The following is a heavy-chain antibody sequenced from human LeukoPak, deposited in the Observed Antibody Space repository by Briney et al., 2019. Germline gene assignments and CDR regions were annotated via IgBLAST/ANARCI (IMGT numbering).Heavy chain of an antibody. CDR1: GYTFTSYD. CDR3: AVGDPFNYYMDL. V-gene: IGHV1-8*01. CDR2: MNPNSGNT. J-gene: IGHJ6*03. Sequence: ASVKVSCKASGYTFTSYDINWVRQATGQGLEWMGWMNPNSGNTGYAQKFQGRVTMTRNTSISTAYMELSSLRSEDTAVYFCAVGDPFNYYMDLWGKGTTVTVFS. D-gene: IGHD4-17*01.